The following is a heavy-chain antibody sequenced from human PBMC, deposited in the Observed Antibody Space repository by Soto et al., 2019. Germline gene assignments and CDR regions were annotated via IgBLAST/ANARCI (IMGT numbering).Heavy chain of an antibody. Sequence: FLRDRWGAAEFTSIDLGGSWVLQTTRKGLEWVSTISGRGGNTYYADSVKGRFTISRDNSRNTLYLQMDSLRVEDSAVYSCAKAGCSGGTSYHYDFGNRGQGALVTLYS. CDR3: AKAGCSGGTSYHYDFGN. D-gene: IGHD2-15*01. CDR2: ISGRGGNT. J-gene: IGHJ4*02. CDR1: EFTSIDLG. V-gene: IGHV3-23*01.